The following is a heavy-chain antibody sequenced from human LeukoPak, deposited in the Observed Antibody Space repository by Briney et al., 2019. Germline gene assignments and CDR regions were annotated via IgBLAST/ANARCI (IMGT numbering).Heavy chain of an antibody. CDR1: GYTFTGYY. Sequence: ASVKVSCKASGYTFTGYYMHWVRQAPGQGLEWMGWINPNSGGTNYAQKFQGRVTMTRDTSISTAYMELSRLRSDDTAVYYCARSPDRDIVVVDPYYYYMDVWGKGTTVTVSS. CDR2: INPNSGGT. D-gene: IGHD2-2*01. J-gene: IGHJ6*03. V-gene: IGHV1-2*02. CDR3: ARSPDRDIVVVDPYYYYMDV.